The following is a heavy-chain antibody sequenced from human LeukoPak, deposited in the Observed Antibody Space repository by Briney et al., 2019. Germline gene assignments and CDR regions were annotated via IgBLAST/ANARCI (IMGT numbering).Heavy chain of an antibody. CDR1: GSTFSNYW. Sequence: GGSLRLSCAASGSTFSNYWMHWVRQAPGKGLVWVSRIKGDGSHTIYADSVKGRFTISRDNSKNTLYLQMNSLRAEDTAVYYCASIPNPGYSSGWSFWGQGTLVTVSS. J-gene: IGHJ4*02. CDR2: IKGDGSHT. CDR3: ASIPNPGYSSGWSF. D-gene: IGHD6-19*01. V-gene: IGHV3-74*01.